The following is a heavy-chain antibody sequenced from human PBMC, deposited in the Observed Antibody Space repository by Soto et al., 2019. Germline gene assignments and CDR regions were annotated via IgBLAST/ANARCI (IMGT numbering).Heavy chain of an antibody. V-gene: IGHV1-18*01. CDR1: GYTFNSYG. CDR3: ASSYCGGDCYSVYYYYGMDV. D-gene: IGHD2-21*02. CDR2: ISAYNGNT. J-gene: IGHJ6*02. Sequence: ASVKVSCKASGYTFNSYGISWVRQATGQGLEWMGWISAYNGNTNYAQKLQGRVTMTTDTSTSTAYMELRSLRSDDTAVYYCASSYCGGDCYSVYYYYGMDVWGQGTTVTVSS.